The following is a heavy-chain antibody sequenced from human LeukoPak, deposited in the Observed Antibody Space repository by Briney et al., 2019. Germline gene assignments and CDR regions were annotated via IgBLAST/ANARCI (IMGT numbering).Heavy chain of an antibody. CDR2: ISSSSSYT. CDR1: GXTFSDYY. CDR3: ASYRVENYYDSSGYFDY. D-gene: IGHD3-22*01. J-gene: IGHJ4*02. V-gene: IGHV3-11*03. Sequence: GGSLRLSCAASGXTFSDYYMSWIRQAPGKGLEWVSYISSSSSYTNYADSVKGRFTISRNNAKNSLYLQMNSLRAEDTAVYYCASYRVENYYDSSGYFDYWGQGTLVTVSS.